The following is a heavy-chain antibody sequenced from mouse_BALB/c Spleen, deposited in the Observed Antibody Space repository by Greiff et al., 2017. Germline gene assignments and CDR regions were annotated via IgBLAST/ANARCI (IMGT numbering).Heavy chain of an antibody. J-gene: IGHJ3*01. CDR1: GYTFTSYV. D-gene: IGHD1-2*01. CDR3: ARGGSQYYGLFLAY. V-gene: IGHV1-14*01. CDR2: INPYNDGT. Sequence: EVQLQQSGPELVKPGASVKMSCKASGYTFTSYVMHWVKQKPGQGLEWIGYINPYNDGTKYNEKFKGKATLTSDKSSSTAYMELSSLTSEDSAVYYCARGGSQYYGLFLAYWGQGTLVTVSA.